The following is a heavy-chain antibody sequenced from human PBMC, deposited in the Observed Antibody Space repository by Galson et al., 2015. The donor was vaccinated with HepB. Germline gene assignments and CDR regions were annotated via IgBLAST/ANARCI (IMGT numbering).Heavy chain of an antibody. CDR2: ISWNSGSI. J-gene: IGHJ6*02. CDR1: GFTFDDYA. CDR3: AKAGDSGSYSGMDV. Sequence: SLRLSCAASGFTFDDYAMHWVRQAPGKGLEWVSGISWNSGSIYYADSVKGRFTISRDNAKNSLYLQMSSLRAEDTALYYCAKAGDSGSYSGMDVWGQGTTVTVSS. V-gene: IGHV3-9*01. D-gene: IGHD1-26*01.